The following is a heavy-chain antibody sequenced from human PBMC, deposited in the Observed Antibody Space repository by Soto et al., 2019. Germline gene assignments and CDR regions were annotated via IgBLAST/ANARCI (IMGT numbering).Heavy chain of an antibody. CDR3: ASDIVVVVAANTTDY. CDR1: GFTFSSYS. CDR2: ISSSSSYI. J-gene: IGHJ4*02. Sequence: GGSLRLSCAASGFTFSSYSMNWVRQAPGKGVEWVSSISSSSSYIYYADSVKGRFTISRDNAKNSLYLQMNSLRAEDTAVYYCASDIVVVVAANTTDYWGQGTLVTVSS. V-gene: IGHV3-21*01. D-gene: IGHD2-15*01.